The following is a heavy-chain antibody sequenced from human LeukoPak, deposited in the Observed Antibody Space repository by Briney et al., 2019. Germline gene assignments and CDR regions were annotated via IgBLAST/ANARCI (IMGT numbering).Heavy chain of an antibody. CDR1: GYSFTSYW. D-gene: IGHD6-19*01. V-gene: IGHV5-51*01. Sequence: WESLKISCKGSGYSFTSYWIGWVRQMPGKGLEWMGVFFLGDSDTRYSPSFQAQVTISADMSISIAHLQWSSVEASDTAMYYCARCKEGRGWYLYYYFDYWGQGTLVTVSS. CDR3: ARCKEGRGWYLYYYFDY. CDR2: FFLGDSDT. J-gene: IGHJ4*02.